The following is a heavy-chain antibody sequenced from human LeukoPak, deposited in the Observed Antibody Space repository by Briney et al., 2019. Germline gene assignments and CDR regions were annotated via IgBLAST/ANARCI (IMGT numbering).Heavy chain of an antibody. Sequence: GGSLRLSCAASGFTFSSYAMSWVRQAPGKGLEWVSAISGSGGSTYYADSVKGRFTISRDNSKNTLYLQMNSLRAEDTAVYYCAKLGYSSSGGNYFGYWGQGTLVTVSS. D-gene: IGHD6-13*01. J-gene: IGHJ4*02. CDR2: ISGSGGST. CDR3: AKLGYSSSGGNYFGY. CDR1: GFTFSSYA. V-gene: IGHV3-23*01.